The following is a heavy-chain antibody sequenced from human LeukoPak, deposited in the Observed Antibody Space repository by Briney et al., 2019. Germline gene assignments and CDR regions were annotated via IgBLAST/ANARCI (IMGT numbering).Heavy chain of an antibody. V-gene: IGHV1-69*04. J-gene: IGHJ5*02. D-gene: IGHD3-10*01. Sequence: ASVKVSCKASGGTFSSYAISWVRQAPGQGLEWMGRIIPILGIANYAQKFQGRVTITADKSTSTAYMELSSLRSEDTAVYYCARSEGSVWWFDPWGQGTLVTVSS. CDR2: IIPILGIA. CDR1: GGTFSSYA. CDR3: ARSEGSVWWFDP.